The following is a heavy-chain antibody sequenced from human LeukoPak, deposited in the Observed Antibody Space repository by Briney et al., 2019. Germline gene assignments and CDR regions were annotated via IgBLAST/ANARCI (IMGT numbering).Heavy chain of an antibody. CDR1: GFTFSSYA. J-gene: IGHJ3*01. CDR2: ISSNGGST. CDR3: ARVRLKAGYGDYTELMDAFDV. Sequence: GGSLRLSCAASGFTFSSYAMHWVRQAPGKGLEYVSAISSNGGSTYYANSVKGRFTISRDNSKNTLYLQMGSLRAEDMAVYYCARVRLKAGYGDYTELMDAFDVWGQGTMVTVSS. D-gene: IGHD4-17*01. V-gene: IGHV3-64*01.